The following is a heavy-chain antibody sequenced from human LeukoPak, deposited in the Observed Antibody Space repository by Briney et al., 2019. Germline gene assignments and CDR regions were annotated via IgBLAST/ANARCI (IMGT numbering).Heavy chain of an antibody. V-gene: IGHV3-30*04. CDR3: ARDPLYDSSGYYFDY. CDR2: ISYDGSNE. CDR1: GFILTTYP. Sequence: GGSLRLSCAASGFILTTYPMYWVRQAPGKGLEWVAVISYDGSNEYYADSVKGRFTISRDNSKNTLYLQMNSLRAEDTAVYYCARDPLYDSSGYYFDYWGQGTLVTVSS. J-gene: IGHJ4*02. D-gene: IGHD3-22*01.